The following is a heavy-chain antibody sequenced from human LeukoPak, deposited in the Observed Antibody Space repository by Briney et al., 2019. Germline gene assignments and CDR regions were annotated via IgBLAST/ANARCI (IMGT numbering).Heavy chain of an antibody. CDR2: IWYDGSNK. J-gene: IGHJ4*02. D-gene: IGHD4-23*01. Sequence: PGGSLRLSCAASGFTFSSYGMHWVRQAPGKGLEWVAVIWYDGSNKYYADSLKGRFTFSRDNSKNTLYLQMNSLRAEDTAVYYCARGYGGNSWHFDYWGQGTLVTVSS. CDR3: ARGYGGNSWHFDY. V-gene: IGHV3-33*01. CDR1: GFTFSSYG.